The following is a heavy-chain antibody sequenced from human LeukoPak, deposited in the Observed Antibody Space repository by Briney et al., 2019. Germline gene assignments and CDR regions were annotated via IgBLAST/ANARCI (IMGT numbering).Heavy chain of an antibody. D-gene: IGHD3-22*01. V-gene: IGHV1-18*01. CDR2: ISAYNGNT. CDR3: ATYPPTGNYYDSSGYSFDY. J-gene: IGHJ4*02. CDR1: GYTFTSYG. Sequence: GASVKVSCKASGYTFTSYGISWVRQAPGQGLERMGWISAYNGNTNYAQKLQGRVTMTEDTSTDTAYMELSSLRSEDTAVYYCATYPPTGNYYDSSGYSFDYWGQGTLVTVSS.